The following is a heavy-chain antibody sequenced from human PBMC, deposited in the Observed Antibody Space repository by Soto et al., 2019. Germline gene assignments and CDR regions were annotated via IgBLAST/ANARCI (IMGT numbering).Heavy chain of an antibody. CDR1: GFTFSSYG. D-gene: IGHD2-2*01. V-gene: IGHV3-33*01. Sequence: PGGSLRLSCAASGFTFSSYGMHWVRQAPGKGLEWVAVIWYDGSNKYYADSVKGRFTISRDNSKNTLYLQMNSLRAEDTAVYYCARGLVPAVIGYYFDYWGQGTLVTVSS. J-gene: IGHJ4*02. CDR2: IWYDGSNK. CDR3: ARGLVPAVIGYYFDY.